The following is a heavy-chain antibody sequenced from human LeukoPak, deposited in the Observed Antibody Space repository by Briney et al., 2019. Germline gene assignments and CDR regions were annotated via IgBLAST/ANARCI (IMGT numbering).Heavy chain of an antibody. D-gene: IGHD6-13*01. CDR2: INPNSGGT. Sequence: GASVKVSCKASGYTITNNYMHWVRQAPGQGLEWMGWINPNSGGTNYAQKFQGRVTMTRDTSISTAYMELSRLRSDDTAVYYCARVLESAAGIDYWGQGTLVTVSS. CDR3: ARVLESAAGIDY. J-gene: IGHJ4*02. CDR1: GYTITNNY. V-gene: IGHV1-2*02.